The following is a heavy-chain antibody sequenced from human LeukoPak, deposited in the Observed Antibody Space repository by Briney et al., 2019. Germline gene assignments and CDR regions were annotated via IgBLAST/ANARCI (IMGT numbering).Heavy chain of an antibody. CDR2: IWYDGGKK. Sequence: PGRSLRLSCAASGFTFSDYGMYWVRQAPGKGLEWVALIWYDGGKKYYTDSVRGRFTISRDNSKNTLYLQMDSLRAEDTAMYYCVRYCNGGSCYRAAFDVWGPGTMVTVSS. CDR3: VRYCNGGSCYRAAFDV. CDR1: GFTFSDYG. V-gene: IGHV3-33*01. J-gene: IGHJ3*01. D-gene: IGHD2-15*01.